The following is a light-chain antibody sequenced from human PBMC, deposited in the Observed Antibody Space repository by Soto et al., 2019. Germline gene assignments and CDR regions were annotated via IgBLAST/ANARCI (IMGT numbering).Light chain of an antibody. CDR1: SSNIGRNT. V-gene: IGLV1-44*01. Sequence: QSALTQPPSASGTPGQRVSISCSGSSSNIGRNTVNWYQQLPGTTPKVLIYSNIQRPSGVPDRFSGSKSGTSASLAITGLQSEDEADYYCAAWDDSLNAYVFGAGTKLTVL. CDR3: AAWDDSLNAYV. J-gene: IGLJ1*01. CDR2: SNI.